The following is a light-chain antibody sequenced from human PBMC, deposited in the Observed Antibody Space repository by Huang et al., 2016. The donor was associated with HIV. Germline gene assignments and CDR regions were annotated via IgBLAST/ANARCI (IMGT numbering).Light chain of an antibody. Sequence: DIQMTQSPSSLSASVGDRVTITCRASQTIGSYLNWYQHKPGKAPKLRIYAASSLQSGVPSRFSGSGSGTDFTLTISSLQPEDFGTYYCQQSYSTPRTFGQGTKLEIK. V-gene: IGKV1-39*01. CDR1: QTIGSY. CDR2: AAS. CDR3: QQSYSTPRT. J-gene: IGKJ2*01.